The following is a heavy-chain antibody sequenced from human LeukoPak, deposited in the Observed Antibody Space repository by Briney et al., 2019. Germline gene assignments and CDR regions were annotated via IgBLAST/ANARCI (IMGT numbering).Heavy chain of an antibody. V-gene: IGHV4-61*01. CDR1: GGSISSSSYY. Sequence: PSETLSLTCTVSGGSISSSSYYWSWIRQPPGKGLEWIGYIYYSGSTNYNPSLKSRVTISVDTSKNQFSLKLSSVTAADTAVYYCARDQARGRDGYNYAFDIWGQGTMVTVSS. CDR2: IYYSGST. CDR3: ARDQARGRDGYNYAFDI. D-gene: IGHD5-24*01. J-gene: IGHJ3*02.